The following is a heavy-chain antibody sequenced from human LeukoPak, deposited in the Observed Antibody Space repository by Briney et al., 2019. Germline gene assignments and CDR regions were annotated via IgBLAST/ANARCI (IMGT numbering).Heavy chain of an antibody. CDR2: INHSGSTI. Sequence: GGSLRLSCVVSGFSFSSYEMNWVRQAPGKGLEWVSYINHSGSTIYYADSAKGRFTISRDNAKNSLYLQRNSLRTEDTAVYYCARSRGVDWFDPWGQGTLVTVSS. D-gene: IGHD2-15*01. CDR3: ARSRGVDWFDP. V-gene: IGHV3-48*03. J-gene: IGHJ5*02. CDR1: GFSFSSYE.